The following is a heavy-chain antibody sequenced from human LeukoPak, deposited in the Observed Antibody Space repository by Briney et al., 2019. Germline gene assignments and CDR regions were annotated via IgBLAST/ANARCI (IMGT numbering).Heavy chain of an antibody. D-gene: IGHD3-16*02. Sequence: TSDTLSLTCTVSGRSISSYYWSWIRQPPGEGREWIGYIDYSGSTNYNPSLKSRVTVSVDTSKNQSSLKMSSVTAADTAVYYCARVLGDYVWGSYRPVYYFDYWGQGTLVTVSS. CDR2: IDYSGST. CDR1: GRSISSYY. CDR3: ARVLGDYVWGSYRPVYYFDY. J-gene: IGHJ4*02. V-gene: IGHV4-59*07.